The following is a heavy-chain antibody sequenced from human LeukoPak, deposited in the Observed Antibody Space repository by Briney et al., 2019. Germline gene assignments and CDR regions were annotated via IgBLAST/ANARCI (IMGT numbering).Heavy chain of an antibody. V-gene: IGHV3-66*01. D-gene: IGHD6-13*01. CDR3: ARESRRGIAAAGTIRGRYFDY. Sequence: GGSLRLSCAASGFTVSSNYMSWVRQAPGKGLEWVSVIYSGGSTYYADSVKGRFTISRDNSKNTLYLQMNSLRAEDTAVYYCARESRRGIAAAGTIRGRYFDYWGQGTLVTVSS. CDR1: GFTVSSNY. CDR2: IYSGGST. J-gene: IGHJ4*02.